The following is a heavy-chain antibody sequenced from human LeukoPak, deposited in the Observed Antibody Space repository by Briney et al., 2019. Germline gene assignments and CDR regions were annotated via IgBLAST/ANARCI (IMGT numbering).Heavy chain of an antibody. CDR2: INPNSGGT. CDR3: ARDPGYDSSGYTFDY. J-gene: IGHJ4*02. V-gene: IGHV1-2*02. D-gene: IGHD3-22*01. Sequence: ASVKVSCKASGYTFTGYYMHWVRQAPGQGLEWMGWINPNSGGTNYAQKFQGRVTMTRDTSISTAYMELSRLRSDDTAVYYCARDPGYDSSGYTFDYRGQGTLVTVSS. CDR1: GYTFTGYY.